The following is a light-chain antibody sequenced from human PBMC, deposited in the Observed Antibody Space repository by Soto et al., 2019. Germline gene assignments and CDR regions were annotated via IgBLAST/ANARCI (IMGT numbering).Light chain of an antibody. V-gene: IGKV1-5*03. CDR2: KAF. CDR3: QQYDTYLWT. CDR1: QSINSW. Sequence: DIQMTQSPSTLSASVGDRVTITCRATQSINSWLAWYQQKPGEAPKLLISKAFTLESGVPSRFSGSGSGTAFTLIISSLQPDDLATYYCQQYDTYLWTFGQGTKVEVK. J-gene: IGKJ1*01.